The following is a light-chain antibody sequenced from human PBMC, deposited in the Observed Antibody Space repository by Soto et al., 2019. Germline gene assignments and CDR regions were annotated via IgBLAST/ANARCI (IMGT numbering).Light chain of an antibody. CDR3: QQYYSTPWT. Sequence: DIVMTQSPDSLAVSLGERATINCKSSQSVLYSSNNKNYLAWYQQKPGQPPKLLIYWASTRESGVPDRVSGSGSGTDFTLTISSLQAEDVAVYYWQQYYSTPWTFGQGTKVEIK. CDR2: WAS. J-gene: IGKJ1*01. V-gene: IGKV4-1*01. CDR1: QSVLYSSNNKNY.